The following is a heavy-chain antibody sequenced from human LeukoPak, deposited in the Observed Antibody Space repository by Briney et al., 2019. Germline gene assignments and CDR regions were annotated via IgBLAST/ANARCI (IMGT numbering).Heavy chain of an antibody. V-gene: IGHV1-2*02. J-gene: IGHJ3*02. CDR3: ARDHGALDAFDI. CDR1: GYTFTGYY. CDR2: INPKSGGT. Sequence: ATVKVSCTASGYTFTGYYIHWVRQAPGQGLEWMGWINPKSGGTNYAQKFQGRVTMTWDTSISTAYMELSRLRSDDTAVYYCARDHGALDAFDIWGQGTMVTV. D-gene: IGHD3-16*01.